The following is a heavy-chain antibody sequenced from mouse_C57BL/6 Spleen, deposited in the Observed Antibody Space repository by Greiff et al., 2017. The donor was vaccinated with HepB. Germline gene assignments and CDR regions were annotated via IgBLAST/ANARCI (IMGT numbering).Heavy chain of an antibody. Sequence: EVMLVESGGGLVKPGGSLKLSCAASGFTFSSYAMSWVRQTPEKRLEWVATISDGGSYTYYPDNVKGRFTISRDNAKNNLYLQMSHLKSEDTAMYYCARDGSRRAQAYWGQGTLVTVSA. CDR3: ARDGSRRAQAY. J-gene: IGHJ3*01. D-gene: IGHD1-1*01. CDR2: ISDGGSYT. V-gene: IGHV5-4*01. CDR1: GFTFSSYA.